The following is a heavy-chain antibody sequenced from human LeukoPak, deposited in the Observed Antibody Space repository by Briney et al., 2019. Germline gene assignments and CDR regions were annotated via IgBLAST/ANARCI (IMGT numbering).Heavy chain of an antibody. CDR2: IHSSGGS. D-gene: IGHD1-26*01. J-gene: IGHJ4*02. CDR1: GASISNYY. CDR3: ARLGSYHDF. V-gene: IGHV4-4*09. Sequence: PSETLSHTCTVSGASISNYYWSWIRQTPERGLEWMGHIHSSGGSSYYPSLKSRLTLSIDTSRDQLSLKLPSVTAADTAVYFCARLGSYHDFWGQGALVTVSS.